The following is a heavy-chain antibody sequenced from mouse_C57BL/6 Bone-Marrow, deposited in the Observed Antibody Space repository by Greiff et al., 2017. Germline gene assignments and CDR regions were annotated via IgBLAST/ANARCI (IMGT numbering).Heavy chain of an antibody. CDR2: IYPRSGNT. CDR3: ASSYYSNYFDY. V-gene: IGHV1-81*01. D-gene: IGHD2-5*01. Sequence: VQLVESGAELARPGASVKLSCKASGYTFTSYGISWVKQRTGQGLEWIGEIYPRSGNTYYNEKFKGKATLTADKSSSTAYMELRSLTSEDSAVYFCASSYYSNYFDYWGQGTTLTVSS. J-gene: IGHJ2*01. CDR1: GYTFTSYG.